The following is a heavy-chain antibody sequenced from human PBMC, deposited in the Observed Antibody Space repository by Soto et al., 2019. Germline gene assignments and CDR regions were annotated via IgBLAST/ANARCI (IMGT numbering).Heavy chain of an antibody. Sequence: GSGPTLVNPTQTLTLTCTFSGFSLSTSGVGVGWIRQPPGKALEWLALIYWDDDKRYSPSLKSRLTITKDTSKNQVVLTMTNMDPVDTATYYCAHLSPDFWSGYPTNWFDPWGQGTLVTSPQ. V-gene: IGHV2-5*02. D-gene: IGHD3-3*01. CDR3: AHLSPDFWSGYPTNWFDP. CDR1: GFSLSTSGVG. J-gene: IGHJ5*02. CDR2: IYWDDDK.